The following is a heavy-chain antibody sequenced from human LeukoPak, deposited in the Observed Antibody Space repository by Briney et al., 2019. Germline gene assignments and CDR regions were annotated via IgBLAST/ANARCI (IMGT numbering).Heavy chain of an antibody. CDR1: GFTFNDYY. Sequence: PGRSLRLSCAASGFTFNDYYMSWIRQAPGKGLEWLSHINIGGINTHYADSVKGRFTISRDNAKKSLYLEMNNLRAEDTAVYYCATDGAGFDTWGQGVLVTVSS. V-gene: IGHV3-11*01. J-gene: IGHJ5*02. CDR3: ATDGAGFDT. CDR2: INIGGINT.